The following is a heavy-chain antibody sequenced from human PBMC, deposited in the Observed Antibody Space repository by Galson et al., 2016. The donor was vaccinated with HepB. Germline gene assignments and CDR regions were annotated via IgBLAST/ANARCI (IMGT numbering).Heavy chain of an antibody. CDR3: TTDLNN. CDR2: IKSKTDGGPI. D-gene: IGHD2/OR15-2a*01. J-gene: IGHJ4*02. Sequence: SLRLSCAASGFTFSNAWMTWVRQAPGKGLEWVGRIKSKTDGGPIDYGATVKGRFTISRDDSKNAVYLDMNSLKTEDTAVYYCTTDLNNWGQGTLVTVSS. V-gene: IGHV3-15*01. CDR1: GFTFSNAW.